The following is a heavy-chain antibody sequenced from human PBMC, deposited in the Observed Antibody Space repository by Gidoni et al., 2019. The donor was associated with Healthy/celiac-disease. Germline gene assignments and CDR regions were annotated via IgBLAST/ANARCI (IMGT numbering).Heavy chain of an antibody. Sequence: QLQLQESGPGLVKPSATLSLTCTVSGGSISSSSYYGGWIRQPPGKGLEWIGSIYYRGSTYYNPSLMSRVTISVDTSKNQFSLKLSSVTAADTAVYYCARLLWDFWSGYYSFGAFDIWGQGTMVTVSS. CDR2: IYYRGST. V-gene: IGHV4-39*01. D-gene: IGHD3-3*01. CDR3: ARLLWDFWSGYYSFGAFDI. CDR1: GGSISSSSYY. J-gene: IGHJ3*02.